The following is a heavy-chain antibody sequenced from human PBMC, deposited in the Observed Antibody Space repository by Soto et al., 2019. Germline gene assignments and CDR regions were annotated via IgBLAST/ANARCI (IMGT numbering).Heavy chain of an antibody. Sequence: SGGSLRLSCAASGFTFSSYGMHWVRQVPGKGLKWVALIWYDGSNKYYADSVKGRVTISRDNSKNTVYVQMDSLRAEDTAVYYCARGSTFYYDSGDTPRARYYYGMDVWGQGTTVTVS. CDR1: GFTFSSYG. CDR3: ARGSTFYYDSGDTPRARYYYGMDV. J-gene: IGHJ6*02. CDR2: IWYDGSNK. D-gene: IGHD3-16*01. V-gene: IGHV3-33*08.